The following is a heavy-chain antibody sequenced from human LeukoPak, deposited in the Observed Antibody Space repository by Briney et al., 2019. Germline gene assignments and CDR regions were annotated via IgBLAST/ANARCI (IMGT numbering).Heavy chain of an antibody. J-gene: IGHJ4*02. V-gene: IGHV3-15*07. CDR2: IKTKSEGGTI. Sequence: GGSLRLSCVASGFTFSTYWMHWVRQAPGKGLEWVGRIKTKSEGGTIDYAAPVRGRFTISRDDSENTLYLQMNSLKTEDTALYYCSTDQGGDILTGCWGQGTLVTVSS. CDR3: STDQGGDILTGC. CDR1: GFTFSTYW. D-gene: IGHD3-9*01.